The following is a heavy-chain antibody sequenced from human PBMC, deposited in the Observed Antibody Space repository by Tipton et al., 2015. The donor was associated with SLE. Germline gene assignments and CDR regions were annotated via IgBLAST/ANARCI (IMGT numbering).Heavy chain of an antibody. V-gene: IGHV4-59*11. CDR2: IHYSGKT. J-gene: IGHJ5*01. Sequence: TLSLTCTVSGGSIDYHYWSWIRQTPGKGLEYIGFIHYSGKTDSHPSLKNRVTMSVDTSKNLLSLKLSSVTAADTAVYFCARFHLKSYYEFDSWGQGTLVTVS. CDR3: ARFHLKSYYEFDS. CDR1: GGSIDYHY. D-gene: IGHD1-26*01.